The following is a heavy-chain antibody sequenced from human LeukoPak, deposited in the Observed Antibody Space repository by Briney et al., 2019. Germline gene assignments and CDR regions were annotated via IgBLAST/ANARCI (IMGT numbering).Heavy chain of an antibody. D-gene: IGHD3-22*01. Sequence: GGSLRLSCATSGFTFSNYAMTWVRQAPGKGLEWVSTISPSGGSTFSADSVRGRFTISRDNSKSTLFLQMNSLRAEDTAVYYCARARPWDSSRSYYFGMDVWGHGTTVTVSS. CDR1: GFTFSNYA. V-gene: IGHV3-23*01. CDR2: ISPSGGST. CDR3: ARARPWDSSRSYYFGMDV. J-gene: IGHJ6*02.